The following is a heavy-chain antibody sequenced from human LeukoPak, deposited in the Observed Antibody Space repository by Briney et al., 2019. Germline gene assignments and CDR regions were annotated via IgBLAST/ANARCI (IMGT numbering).Heavy chain of an antibody. CDR1: GGSFSGYY. J-gene: IGHJ5*02. V-gene: IGHV4-34*01. Sequence: SETLSLTCAVYGGSFSGYYWSWIRQPPGKGLEWIGEINHSGSTNYNPSLKSRVTISVDTSKNQFSLKLSSVTAADTAVYYCARHPSSGWSHYNWFDPWGQGTLVTVSS. CDR2: INHSGST. CDR3: ARHPSSGWSHYNWFDP. D-gene: IGHD6-19*01.